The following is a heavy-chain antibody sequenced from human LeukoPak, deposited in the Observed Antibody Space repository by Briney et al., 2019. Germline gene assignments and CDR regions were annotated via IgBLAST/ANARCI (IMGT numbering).Heavy chain of an antibody. Sequence: ASVKVSCKASGYTFTSYAMHWVRQAPGQRLEWMGWINAGNGNTKYSQKFQDRVTITRDTSASTAYMELSSLRSEDTAVYYCARESHDVGAYYFDYWGQGTLVTVSS. CDR3: ARESHDVGAYYFDY. CDR2: INAGNGNT. V-gene: IGHV1-3*01. CDR1: GYTFTSYA. D-gene: IGHD1-26*01. J-gene: IGHJ4*02.